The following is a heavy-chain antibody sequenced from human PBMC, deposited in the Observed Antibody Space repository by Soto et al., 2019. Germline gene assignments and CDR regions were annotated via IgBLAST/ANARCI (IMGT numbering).Heavy chain of an antibody. D-gene: IGHD6-25*01. CDR3: ARAAAAYNWFDP. J-gene: IGHJ5*02. CDR1: GGSISSGGYY. Sequence: SETLSLTCTVSGGSISSGGYYWSWIRQHPGKGLEWIGYIYYSGSTYYNPSLKSRVTISADTSKNQFSLKLSSVTAADTAVYYCARAAAAYNWFDPWGQGTLVTVSS. CDR2: IYYSGST. V-gene: IGHV4-31*03.